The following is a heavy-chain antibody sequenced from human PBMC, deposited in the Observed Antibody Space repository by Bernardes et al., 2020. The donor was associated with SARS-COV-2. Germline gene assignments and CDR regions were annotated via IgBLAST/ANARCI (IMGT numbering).Heavy chain of an antibody. J-gene: IGHJ4*02. D-gene: IGHD6-6*01. V-gene: IGHV3-7*01. Sequence: GGSLRLSCAASGFTFSTFWMTWVRQAPGKGLEWVANINQDGSETFYVDSVKGRFTISRDNAKNSLFMEMNTLRAEDTAVYYCARIYNTSSFDFDYWGQGTLVTVSS. CDR1: GFTFSTFW. CDR2: INQDGSET. CDR3: ARIYNTSSFDFDY.